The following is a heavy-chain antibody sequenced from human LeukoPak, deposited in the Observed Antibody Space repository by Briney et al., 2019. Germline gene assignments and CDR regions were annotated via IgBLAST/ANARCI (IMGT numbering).Heavy chain of an antibody. D-gene: IGHD5-18*01. Sequence: EASVKVSCKASGGTFSSYAISWVRQAPGQGLEWMGRIIPILGIANYAQKFQGRVTITADKSTSTAYMELSSLRSEDTAVYYCARGRASYGPYPVFDYWGQGTLVTVSS. V-gene: IGHV1-69*04. CDR2: IIPILGIA. CDR3: ARGRASYGPYPVFDY. CDR1: GGTFSSYA. J-gene: IGHJ4*02.